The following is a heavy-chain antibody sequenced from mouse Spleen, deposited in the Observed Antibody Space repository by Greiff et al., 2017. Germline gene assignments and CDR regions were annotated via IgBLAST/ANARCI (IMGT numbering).Heavy chain of an antibody. D-gene: IGHD1-1*01. V-gene: IGHV1-50*01. CDR1: GYTFTSYW. CDR3: ARRGVVASFDY. Sequence: VQLQQPGAELVKPGASVKLSCKASGYTFTSYWMQWVKQRPGQGLEWIGEIDPSDSYTNYNQKFKGKATLTVDTSSSTAYMQLSSLTSEDSAVYYCARRGVVASFDYWGQGTTLTVSS. CDR2: IDPSDSYT. J-gene: IGHJ2*01.